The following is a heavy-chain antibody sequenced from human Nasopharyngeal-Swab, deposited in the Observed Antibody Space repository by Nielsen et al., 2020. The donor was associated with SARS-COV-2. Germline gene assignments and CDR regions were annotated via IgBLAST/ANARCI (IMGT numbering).Heavy chain of an antibody. CDR2: INPNSGGT. D-gene: IGHD2-8*01. Sequence: ALVKVSCKASGYTFTGYYMHWVRQAPGQGLEWMGRINPNSGGTNYAQKFQGRVTMTRDTSISTAYMELSRLRSDDTAVYYCARGGGGGLGYCTNGVCPDKYYFDYWGQGTLVTVSS. J-gene: IGHJ4*02. CDR3: ARGGGGGLGYCTNGVCPDKYYFDY. V-gene: IGHV1-2*06. CDR1: GYTFTGYY.